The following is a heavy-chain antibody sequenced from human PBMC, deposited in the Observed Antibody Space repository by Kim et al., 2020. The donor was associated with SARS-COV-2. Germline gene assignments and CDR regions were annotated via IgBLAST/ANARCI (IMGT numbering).Heavy chain of an antibody. D-gene: IGHD3-16*02. CDR2: IWYDGSNK. V-gene: IGHV3-33*01. CDR3: ARDRLSRLMITFGGVIDYGMDV. Sequence: GGSLRLSCAASGFTFSSYGMQWVRQAPGKGLEWVAVIWYDGSNKYYADSVKGRFTISRDNSKNTLYLQMNSLRAEDTAVYYCARDRLSRLMITFGGVIDYGMDVWGQGTTVTVSS. J-gene: IGHJ6*02. CDR1: GFTFSSYG.